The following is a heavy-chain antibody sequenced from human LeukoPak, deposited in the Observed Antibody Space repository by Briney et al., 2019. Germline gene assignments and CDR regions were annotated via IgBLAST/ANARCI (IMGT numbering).Heavy chain of an antibody. CDR1: GFTFSSHS. V-gene: IGHV3-48*01. CDR2: ISSSSTII. J-gene: IGHJ4*02. Sequence: PGGSLRLSCAASGFTFSSHSMNWVRQAPGKGLEWISYISSSSTIIHYADSVKGRFTISRDDAKNSLYLQMNSLRAEDTAVYYCARTWDDYYGSGSYRDYWGQGTLVTVSS. D-gene: IGHD3-10*01. CDR3: ARTWDDYYGSGSYRDY.